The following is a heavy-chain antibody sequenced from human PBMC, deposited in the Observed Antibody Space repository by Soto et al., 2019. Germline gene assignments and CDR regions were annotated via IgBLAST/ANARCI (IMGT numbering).Heavy chain of an antibody. CDR3: ARDPNDSSAYYHHYYYGMDV. V-gene: IGHV1-3*01. CDR2: INAGNGNT. D-gene: IGHD3-22*01. CDR1: GYTFTSYG. J-gene: IGHJ6*02. Sequence: ASVKVSCKASGYTFTSYGIHWVRQAPGQRLEWTGWINAGNGNTKYSEKFQGRVTITRDTSASTAYLGLSSLRSEDTAVYYCARDPNDSSAYYHHYYYGMDVWGQGTTVTVSS.